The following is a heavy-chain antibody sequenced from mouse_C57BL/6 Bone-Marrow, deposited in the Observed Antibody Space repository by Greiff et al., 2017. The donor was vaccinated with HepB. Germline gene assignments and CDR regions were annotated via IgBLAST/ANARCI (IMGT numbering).Heavy chain of an antibody. CDR1: GFTFSSYG. J-gene: IGHJ4*01. Sequence: DVMLVESGGDLVKPGGSLKLSCAASGFTFSSYGMSWVRQTPDKRMEWVATISSGGSYTYYPDSVKGRFTISRDNAKNTLYLQMSSLKSEDTAMYYCAKRNYYGSSYENYAMDYWGQGTSVTVSS. CDR3: AKRNYYGSSYENYAMDY. V-gene: IGHV5-6*02. CDR2: ISSGGSYT. D-gene: IGHD1-1*01.